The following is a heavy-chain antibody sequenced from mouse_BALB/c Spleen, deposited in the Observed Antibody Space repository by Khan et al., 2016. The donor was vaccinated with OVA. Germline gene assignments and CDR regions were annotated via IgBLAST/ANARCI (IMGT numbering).Heavy chain of an antibody. CDR1: GYTFTSYV. CDR3: ARRDYFGSSSCAY. CDR2: INPYNDGT. V-gene: IGHV1S136*01. D-gene: IGHD1-1*01. J-gene: IGHJ3*01. Sequence: VQLQQSGPELVKPGASVKMSCKASGYTFTSYVMHWVKQKPGQGLEWIGYINPYNDGTKYNEKFKGKATLTSDKSYSTAYMELSSLTSEDSGVYYCARRDYFGSSSCAYCGQGTLVTVAA.